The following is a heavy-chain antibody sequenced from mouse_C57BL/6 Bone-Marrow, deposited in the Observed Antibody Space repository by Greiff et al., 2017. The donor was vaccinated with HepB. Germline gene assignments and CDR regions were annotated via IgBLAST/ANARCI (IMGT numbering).Heavy chain of an antibody. CDR2: IHPNSGST. Sequence: QVQLKQPGAELVKPGASVKLSCKASGYTFTSYWMHWVKQRPGQGLEWIGMIHPNSGSTNYNEKFKSKATLTVDKSSSTAYMQLSSLTSEDSAVYYCASRSSNYGAYWGQGTLVTVSA. V-gene: IGHV1-64*01. D-gene: IGHD2-5*01. CDR3: ASRSSNYGAY. J-gene: IGHJ3*01. CDR1: GYTFTSYW.